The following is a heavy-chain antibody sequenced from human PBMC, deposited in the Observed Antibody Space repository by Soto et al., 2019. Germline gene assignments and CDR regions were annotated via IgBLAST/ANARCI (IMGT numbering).Heavy chain of an antibody. J-gene: IGHJ5*02. Sequence: PGGSLRLSCAASGFTFSSYAMSWVRQAPGKGLEWVSAISGSGGSTYYADSVKGRFTISRDNAKNSLYLQMNSLRDEDTAVYYCASSESAMVRGVKYNWFDPWGQGTLVTVSS. D-gene: IGHD3-10*01. V-gene: IGHV3-23*01. CDR1: GFTFSSYA. CDR2: ISGSGGST. CDR3: ASSESAMVRGVKYNWFDP.